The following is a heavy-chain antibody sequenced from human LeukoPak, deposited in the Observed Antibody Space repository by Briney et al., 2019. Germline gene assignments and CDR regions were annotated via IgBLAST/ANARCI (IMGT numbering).Heavy chain of an antibody. Sequence: GASVKVSCKASGYTFTSYYMHWVRQAPGQRLEWMAWINTNTGNPTYAQGFTGRFVFSLDTSVSTAYLQISSLKAEDTAVYYCARDEEFGSSSFDYWGQGTLVTVSS. CDR1: GYTFTSYY. V-gene: IGHV7-4-1*02. CDR3: ARDEEFGSSSFDY. D-gene: IGHD6-6*01. J-gene: IGHJ4*02. CDR2: INTNTGNP.